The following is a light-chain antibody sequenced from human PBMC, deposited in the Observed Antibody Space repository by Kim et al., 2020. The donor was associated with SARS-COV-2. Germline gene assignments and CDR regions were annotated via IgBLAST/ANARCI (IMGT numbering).Light chain of an antibody. Sequence: SYELTQPPSVSVSPGQTASITCPGDKLGDKYACWYQQKPGQYPVLVIYQDSKRPSGIPERFSGSNTGNTAPLTISAAQAMGEADYYCQAWDSSTVVFGGG. CDR1: KLGDKY. CDR3: QAWDSSTVV. CDR2: QDS. J-gene: IGLJ2*01. V-gene: IGLV3-1*01.